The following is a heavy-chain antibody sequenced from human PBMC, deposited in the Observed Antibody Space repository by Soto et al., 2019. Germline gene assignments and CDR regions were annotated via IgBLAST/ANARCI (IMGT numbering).Heavy chain of an antibody. CDR3: AWGDTGSGVDV. CDR1: GGSFTSNNW. J-gene: IGHJ4*02. CDR2: IYRTGST. D-gene: IGHD2-15*01. Sequence: SSETLSLTCAVSGGSFTSNNWWSWVRQPPGQGLEWIGEIYRTGSTNYNPSLKSRVTISLDKSENKLSLQMTTLTAADTAVYYCAWGDTGSGVDVWGQGTLVTVSS. V-gene: IGHV4-4*02.